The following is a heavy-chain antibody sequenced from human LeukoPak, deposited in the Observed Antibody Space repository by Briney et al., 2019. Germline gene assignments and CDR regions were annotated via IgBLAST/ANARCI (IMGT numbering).Heavy chain of an antibody. CDR1: GGTFSSYA. V-gene: IGHV1-69*13. CDR3: ASEYCSGGSCPLPANNWFDP. CDR2: IIPIFGTA. J-gene: IGHJ5*02. D-gene: IGHD2-15*01. Sequence: SVKVSCKASGGTFSSYAISWVRQAPGQGLEWMGGIIPIFGTANYAQKFQGRVTITADESTSTAYMELSSLRSEDTAVYYCASEYCSGGSCPLPANNWFDPWGQGTLVTVSS.